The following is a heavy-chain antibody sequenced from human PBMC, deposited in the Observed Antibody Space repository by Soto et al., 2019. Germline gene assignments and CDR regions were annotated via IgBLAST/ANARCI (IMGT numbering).Heavy chain of an antibody. J-gene: IGHJ4*02. CDR3: ARGRYGDY. CDR1: GYGFTTYG. Sequence: QVHLVQSGAEVKKPGASVKVSCKGSGYGFTTYGITWVRQAPGQGLEWMAWISAHNGNTNYAQKLQGRATVTGDTSWSPAYMELRSLRSDGRAGYYCARGRYGDYWGQGALVNVSS. D-gene: IGHD1-1*01. CDR2: ISAHNGNT. V-gene: IGHV1-18*01.